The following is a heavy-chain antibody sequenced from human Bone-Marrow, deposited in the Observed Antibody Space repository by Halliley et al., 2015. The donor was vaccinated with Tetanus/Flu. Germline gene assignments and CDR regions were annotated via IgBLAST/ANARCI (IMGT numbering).Heavy chain of an antibody. CDR1: GYTFMTFS. Sequence: QVQLVQSGAEVKRPGATVKVSCKASGYTFMTFSINWVRQAPGQGLDWMGWVTPYNGDTRYAQSLQGRVTMTTDTSTSTAYMELRGLRSDATAVYYRARDAFAGSHDYWGQGTLVTVSS. CDR2: VTPYNGDT. CDR3: ARDAFAGSHDY. D-gene: IGHD3-10*01. J-gene: IGHJ4*02. V-gene: IGHV1-18*01.